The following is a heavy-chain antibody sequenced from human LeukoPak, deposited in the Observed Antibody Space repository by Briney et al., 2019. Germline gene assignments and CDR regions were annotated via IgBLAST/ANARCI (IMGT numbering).Heavy chain of an antibody. Sequence: GGSLRLSCAASGFTFSSYAMHWVRQAPGKGLEWVAVISYDGSNKYYADSVKGRFTISRDNSKNTLYLQMNSLRAEDTAVYYCAKRYTAMDGFDYWGQGTLVTVSS. CDR1: GFTFSSYA. D-gene: IGHD5-18*01. CDR3: AKRYTAMDGFDY. V-gene: IGHV3-30*04. J-gene: IGHJ4*02. CDR2: ISYDGSNK.